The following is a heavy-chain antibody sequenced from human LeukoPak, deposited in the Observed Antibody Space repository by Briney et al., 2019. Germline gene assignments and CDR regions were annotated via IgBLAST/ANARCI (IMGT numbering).Heavy chain of an antibody. CDR3: AKGSRYDILTGYSAFYYFYMDV. V-gene: IGHV3-9*01. D-gene: IGHD3-9*01. CDR1: GFTFDDYA. J-gene: IGHJ6*03. Sequence: GGSLRLSCAASGFTFDDYAMHWVRQAPGKGLEWVSGISWNSGSIGYADSVKGRFTISRDNAKNSLYLQMNSLRVEDTAVYYCAKGSRYDILTGYSAFYYFYMDVWGKGTTVTVSS. CDR2: ISWNSGSI.